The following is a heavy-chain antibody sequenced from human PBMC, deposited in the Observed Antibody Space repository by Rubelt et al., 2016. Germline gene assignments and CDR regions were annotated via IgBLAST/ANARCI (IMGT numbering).Heavy chain of an antibody. CDR2: IRAYNGNT. D-gene: IGHD2-15*01. J-gene: IGHJ4*02. CDR1: GYTFTSYG. CDR3: ARDRGGYYLDY. Sequence: QVQLVQSGAEVKKPGASVKVSCKASGYTFTSYGISWVRQAPGQGLEWMGWIRAYNGNTNYAQKLQGRGTMTTDTSTSTDYMELRSLRSDDTAVYYCARDRGGYYLDYWGQGTLVTVTS. V-gene: IGHV1-18*01.